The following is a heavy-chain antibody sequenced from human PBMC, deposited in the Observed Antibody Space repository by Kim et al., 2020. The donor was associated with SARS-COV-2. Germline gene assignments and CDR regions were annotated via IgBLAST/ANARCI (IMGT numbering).Heavy chain of an antibody. CDR2: IYYSGST. D-gene: IGHD3-3*01. CDR1: GGSISSYY. J-gene: IGHJ2*01. CDR3: ARQGYDFWSGYYTGDWYFDL. Sequence: SETLSLTCTVSGGSISSYYWSWIRQPPGKGLEWIGYIYYSGSTNYNPSLKSRVTISVDTSKNQFSLKLSSVTAADTAVYYCARQGYDFWSGYYTGDWYFDLWGRGTRVIVSS. V-gene: IGHV4-59*08.